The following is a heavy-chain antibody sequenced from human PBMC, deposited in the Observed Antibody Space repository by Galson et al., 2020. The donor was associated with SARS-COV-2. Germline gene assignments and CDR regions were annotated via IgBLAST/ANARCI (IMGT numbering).Heavy chain of an antibody. CDR3: ARDSSGSYSYCDY. V-gene: IGHV3-30*04. CDR2: ISYDGSNK. D-gene: IGHD1-26*01. CDR1: GFTFSSYA. Sequence: GGSLRLSCAASGFTFSSYAMHWVRQAPGKGLEWVAVISYDGSNKYYADSVKGRFTISRDNSKNTLYLQMNSLRAEDTAVYYCARDSSGSYSYCDYWGQGTLVTVSS. J-gene: IGHJ4*02.